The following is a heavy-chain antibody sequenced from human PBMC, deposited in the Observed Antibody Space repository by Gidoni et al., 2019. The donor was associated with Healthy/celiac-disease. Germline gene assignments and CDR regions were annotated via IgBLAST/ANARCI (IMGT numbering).Heavy chain of an antibody. CDR1: VGSFSGSY. CDR3: ARSPYDSSGYYYTPDAFDI. D-gene: IGHD3-22*01. Sequence: QVQLQQWCAGLLKPSETLSLTCAVYVGSFSGSYWSLCRQPPGKGLEWIGEINHSGSTNYNTSLKSRVTISVDTSKNQFSLKLSSVTAADTAVYYCARSPYDSSGYYYTPDAFDIWGQGTMVTVSS. CDR2: INHSGST. V-gene: IGHV4-34*01. J-gene: IGHJ3*02.